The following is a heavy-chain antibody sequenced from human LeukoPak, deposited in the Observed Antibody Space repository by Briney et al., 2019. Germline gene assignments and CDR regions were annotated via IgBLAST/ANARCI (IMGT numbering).Heavy chain of an antibody. CDR3: ARGYDFWSGRHWFDP. Sequence: ASVKVSCKASGYTFTSYYMHWVRQAPGQGLEWVGIINPSGGSTSYAQKFQGRVTMTRDMSTSTVYMELSSLRSEDTAVYYCARGYDFWSGRHWFDPWGQGTLVTVSS. V-gene: IGHV1-46*01. J-gene: IGHJ5*02. CDR1: GYTFTSYY. CDR2: INPSGGST. D-gene: IGHD3-3*01.